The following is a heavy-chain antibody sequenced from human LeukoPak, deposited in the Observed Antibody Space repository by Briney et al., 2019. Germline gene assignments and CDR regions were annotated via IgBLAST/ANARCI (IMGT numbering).Heavy chain of an antibody. CDR3: ARALGAYNYDSSGYRTLYYFDY. D-gene: IGHD3-22*01. CDR1: GYSISSGYY. J-gene: IGHJ4*02. CDR2: IYHSGST. V-gene: IGHV4-38-2*02. Sequence: SETLSLTCTVSGYSISSGYYWGWIRQPPGKGLEWIGSIYHSGSTYYNPSLKSRVTISVDTSKNQFSLKLSSVTAADTAVYYCARALGAYNYDSSGYRTLYYFDYWGQGTLVTVSS.